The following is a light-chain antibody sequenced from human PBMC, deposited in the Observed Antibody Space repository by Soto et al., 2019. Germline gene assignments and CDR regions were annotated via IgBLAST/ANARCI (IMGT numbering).Light chain of an antibody. CDR2: LEGSGSY. Sequence: QPVLTQSSSASGSLGSSVKLTCTLSSGHSSYIIAWHQQQPGKAPRYLMKLEGSGSYNKGSGVPDRFSGSSSGADRYLTISNLQFEDEADYYCETWDSNTHVFGTGTKLTVL. J-gene: IGLJ1*01. CDR3: ETWDSNTHV. CDR1: SGHSSYI. V-gene: IGLV4-60*02.